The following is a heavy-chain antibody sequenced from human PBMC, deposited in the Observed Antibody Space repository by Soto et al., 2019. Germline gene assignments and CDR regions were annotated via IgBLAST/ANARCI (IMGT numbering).Heavy chain of an antibody. CDR1: GFTFSSYA. J-gene: IGHJ6*02. CDR2: ISGSGGST. Sequence: GGSLRLSCAASGFTFSSYAMSWVRQAPGKGLERVSAISGSGGSTYYADSVKGRFTISRDNSKNTLYLQMNSLRAEDTAVYYCAKYYDFWSGYSYYYYYGMDVWGQGTTVTVSS. D-gene: IGHD3-3*01. CDR3: AKYYDFWSGYSYYYYYGMDV. V-gene: IGHV3-23*01.